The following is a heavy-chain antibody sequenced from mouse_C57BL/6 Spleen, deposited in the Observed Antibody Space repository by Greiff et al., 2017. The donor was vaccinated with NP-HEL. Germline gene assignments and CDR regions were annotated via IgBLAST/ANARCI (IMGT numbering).Heavy chain of an antibody. J-gene: IGHJ2*01. Sequence: QVHVKQPGAELVRPGSSVKLSCKASGYTFTSYWMHWVKQRPIQGLEWIGNIDPSDSETHYNQKFKDKATLTVDKSSSTAYMQLSSLTSEDSAVYYCARSTGGDYFDYWGQGTTLTVSS. D-gene: IGHD4-1*01. CDR1: GYTFTSYW. V-gene: IGHV1-52*01. CDR3: ARSTGGDYFDY. CDR2: IDPSDSET.